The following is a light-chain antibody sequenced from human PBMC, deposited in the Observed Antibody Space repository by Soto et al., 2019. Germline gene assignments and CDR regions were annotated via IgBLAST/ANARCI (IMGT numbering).Light chain of an antibody. J-gene: IGLJ3*02. V-gene: IGLV2-23*01. CDR3: CSYAGSSAL. Sequence: QSVLTQPASVSGSPGQSITISCTGTSSDVGSYNLVSWYQHHPGKAPKLMIYEGSKRPSGVSNRFSGSKSGNTASLSISGLQADYEADYYGCSYAGSSALFGGGTQLAV. CDR1: SSDVGSYNL. CDR2: EGS.